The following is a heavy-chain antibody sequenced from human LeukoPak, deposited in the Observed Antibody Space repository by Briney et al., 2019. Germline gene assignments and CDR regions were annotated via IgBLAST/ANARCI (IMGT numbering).Heavy chain of an antibody. V-gene: IGHV1-8*01. Sequence: ASVKVSCKASGYTFTSYDINWVRQATGQGLEWMEWMNPNSGNTGYAQKFQGRVTMTRNTSISTAYMELSSLRSEDTAVYYCARGNHYYGSGSSFFDHWGQGTLVTVSS. D-gene: IGHD3-10*01. CDR3: ARGNHYYGSGSSFFDH. CDR1: GYTFTSYD. J-gene: IGHJ4*02. CDR2: MNPNSGNT.